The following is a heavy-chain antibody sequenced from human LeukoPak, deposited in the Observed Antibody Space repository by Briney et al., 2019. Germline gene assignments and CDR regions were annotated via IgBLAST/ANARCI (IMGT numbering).Heavy chain of an antibody. V-gene: IGHV3-23*01. Sequence: GGSLRLSCAASGFTFSNYAMGWVRQAPGKGLEWVSAITKAGDGAWYPDSVKGRFTISRDKSKNILYLQMNSLRAEDTALYYCARDRDFPRDQFDYWGQGTLVTVSS. J-gene: IGHJ4*02. CDR1: GFTFSNYA. CDR3: ARDRDFPRDQFDY. CDR2: ITKAGDGA. D-gene: IGHD2-21*02.